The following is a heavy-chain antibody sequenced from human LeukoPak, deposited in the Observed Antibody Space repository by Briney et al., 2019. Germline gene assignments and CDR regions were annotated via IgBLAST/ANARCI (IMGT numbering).Heavy chain of an antibody. Sequence: ASVKVSCKASGYTFTSYYMHWVRQAPGQGLEWMGIINPSGGSTSYAQKFQGRVTMTRDTSTSTVYMELSSLRSEDTAVYYCARTPADRRRPVVVPAAMPYGAFDIWGQGTMVTVSS. J-gene: IGHJ3*02. CDR1: GYTFTSYY. CDR3: ARTPADRRRPVVVPAAMPYGAFDI. CDR2: INPSGGST. V-gene: IGHV1-46*01. D-gene: IGHD2-2*01.